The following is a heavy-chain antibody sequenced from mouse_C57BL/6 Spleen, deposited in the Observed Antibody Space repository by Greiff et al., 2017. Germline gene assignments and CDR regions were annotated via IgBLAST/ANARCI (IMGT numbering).Heavy chain of an antibody. CDR3: ERGVYGSRYGAMDY. CDR1: GFTFSDYY. V-gene: IGHV5-16*01. D-gene: IGHD1-1*01. Sequence: EVQVVESEGGLVQPGSSMKLSCTASGFTFSDYYMAWVRQVPEQGLEWVANINSDGSSTNYLHSLKGRFTISRDKATYMLDMQMSSLKTEDTATDYCERGVYGSRYGAMDYWGQGTSVTVSS. J-gene: IGHJ4*01. CDR2: INSDGSST.